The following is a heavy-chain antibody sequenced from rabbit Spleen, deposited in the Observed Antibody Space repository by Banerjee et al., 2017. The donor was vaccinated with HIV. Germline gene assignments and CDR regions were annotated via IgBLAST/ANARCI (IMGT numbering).Heavy chain of an antibody. CDR1: GFSFSSSYY. Sequence: QEQLVESGGDLVQPEGSLTLTCTASGFSFSSSYYMCWVRQAPGKGLEWIACIYGGDGRSTAYANWAKGRFTISKTSSTTVPLQMTSLTAADTATYFCARALNDFGYTGVTNAGLWGPGTLVTVS. CDR3: ARALNDFGYTGVTNAGL. D-gene: IGHD7-1*01. V-gene: IGHV1S45*01. J-gene: IGHJ4*01. CDR2: IYGGDGRST.